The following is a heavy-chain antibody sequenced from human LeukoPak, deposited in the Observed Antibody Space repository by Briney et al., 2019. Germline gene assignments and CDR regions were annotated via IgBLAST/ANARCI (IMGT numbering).Heavy chain of an antibody. CDR2: MSYDGFNK. CDR1: GFTFSSYA. CDR3: AKTKGYSYGYYFDY. D-gene: IGHD5-18*01. V-gene: IGHV3-30*18. J-gene: IGHJ4*02. Sequence: GGSLRLSCAASGFTFSSYAMHWVRQSLGKGLEWVAVMSYDGFNKYYADSVKGGFTISRDNSKNTLYLQMNSLRAEDTAVYYCAKTKGYSYGYYFDYWGQGTLVTVSS.